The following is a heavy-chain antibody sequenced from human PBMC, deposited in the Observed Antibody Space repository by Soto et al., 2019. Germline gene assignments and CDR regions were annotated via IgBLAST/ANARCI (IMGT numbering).Heavy chain of an antibody. CDR2: ISGSSSTI. CDR1: GFSFSSYS. Sequence: PGGSLRLSCGASGFSFSSYSMNWVRQAPGKGLEWVSYISGSSSTIDYADSVKGRFTVSRDNAKDSLYLQMNSLRDEDTAVYYCAREGPATVSGLVVIGPYYFDYWGQGAPVTVSS. V-gene: IGHV3-48*02. J-gene: IGHJ4*02. D-gene: IGHD3-3*01. CDR3: AREGPATVSGLVVIGPYYFDY.